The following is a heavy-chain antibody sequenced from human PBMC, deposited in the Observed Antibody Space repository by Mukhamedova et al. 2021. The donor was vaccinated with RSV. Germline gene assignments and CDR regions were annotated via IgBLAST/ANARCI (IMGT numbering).Heavy chain of an antibody. Sequence: GSWVRQSPGQGLEWIGEIYHTGTANYNPSLGGRVTISQAKSKNQLSLKLSSLTAASTAVYYCARAGEYYFASGSYYNDYCGQGILV. V-gene: IGHV4-4*02. J-gene: IGHJ4*02. CDR2: IYHTGTA. CDR3: ARAGEYYFASGSYYNDY. D-gene: IGHD3-10*01.